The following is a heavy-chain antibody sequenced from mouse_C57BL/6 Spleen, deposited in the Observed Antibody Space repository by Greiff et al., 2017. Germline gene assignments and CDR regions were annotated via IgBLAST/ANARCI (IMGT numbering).Heavy chain of an antibody. J-gene: IGHJ3*01. CDR1: GYAFTNYL. CDR3: ARENYGSPSFAY. Sequence: QVQLQQSGAELVRPGTSVKVSCKASGYAFTNYLIEWVKQRPGQGLEWIGVINPGSGGTNYNEKFKGKATLTADKSSSTAYMQLSSLTSEDSAVYCCARENYGSPSFAYWGQGTLVTVSA. D-gene: IGHD1-1*01. CDR2: INPGSGGT. V-gene: IGHV1-54*01.